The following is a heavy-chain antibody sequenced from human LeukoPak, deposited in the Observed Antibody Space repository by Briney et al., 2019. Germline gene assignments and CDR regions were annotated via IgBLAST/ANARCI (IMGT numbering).Heavy chain of an antibody. Sequence: KPSETLSLTCAVYGGSFSGYYWSWIRQPPGKGLEWIGEINHSGSTNYNPSLKSRVTISVDTSKNQFSLKLSSVTAADTAVYYCARDDVILNGPYHYYDSSGYYYVRWGQGTLVTVSS. V-gene: IGHV4-34*01. CDR2: INHSGST. CDR3: ARDDVILNGPYHYYDSSGYYYVR. J-gene: IGHJ4*02. CDR1: GGSFSGYY. D-gene: IGHD3-22*01.